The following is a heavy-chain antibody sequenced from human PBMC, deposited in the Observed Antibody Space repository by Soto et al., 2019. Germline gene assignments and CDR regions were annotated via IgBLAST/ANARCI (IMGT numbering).Heavy chain of an antibody. J-gene: IGHJ3*02. CDR3: ARHTYYYDSSGYYYGDAFDI. CDR1: GFTFSDYY. D-gene: IGHD3-22*01. CDR2: ISSSSSYT. V-gene: IGHV3-11*06. Sequence: GGSLRLSCAASGFTFSDYYMSWIRQAPGKGLEWVSYISSSSSYTNYADSVKGRFTISRDNAKNSLYLQMNSLRAEDTAVYYCARHTYYYDSSGYYYGDAFDIWGQGTMVTVSS.